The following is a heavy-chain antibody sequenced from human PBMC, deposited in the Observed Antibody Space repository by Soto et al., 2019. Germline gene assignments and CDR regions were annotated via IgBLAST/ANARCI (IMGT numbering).Heavy chain of an antibody. V-gene: IGHV4-39*01. CDR1: GGSISSSSYY. CDR2: VYYGGST. CDR3: AGGDYYHSSGYYFYYYTMDV. Sequence: SETLSLTCTVSGGSISSSSYYWGWIRQPPGKGLEWIGNVYYGGSTYYNPSLKSRVTISVDTSKSQFSLKLSSVTAADTAVYYCAGGDYYHSSGYYFYYYTMDVWGQGTTVTVSS. J-gene: IGHJ6*02. D-gene: IGHD3-22*01.